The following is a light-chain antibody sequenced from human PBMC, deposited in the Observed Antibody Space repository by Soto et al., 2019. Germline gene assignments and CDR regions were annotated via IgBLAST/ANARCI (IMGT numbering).Light chain of an antibody. CDR2: GAS. CDR1: QSVSRSY. CDR3: QQYGSSPIT. V-gene: IGKV3-20*01. Sequence: EILLTQSPGTLALSPGERATLSCRASQSVSRSYLAWYQQKPGQAPRLLIYGASSRATGIPERFSGSGSGTDFTLTISRLEPEDFEVYYCQQYGSSPITFGQGTRLEIK. J-gene: IGKJ5*01.